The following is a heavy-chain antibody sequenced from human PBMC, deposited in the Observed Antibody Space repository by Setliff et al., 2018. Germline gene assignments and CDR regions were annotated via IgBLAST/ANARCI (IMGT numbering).Heavy chain of an antibody. V-gene: IGHV4-4*02. J-gene: IGHJ4*02. CDR3: ARGVRTGHLDS. CDR1: GDSISNDYW. CDR2: INQSGTT. Sequence: SETLSLTCAVSGDSISNDYWWSWVRQPPERELEWIGEINQSGTTNYNPPLKGRATISVDNPKNQFSLNLNSVTVADTAVYFCARGVRTGHLDSWGQGTLVTVSS. D-gene: IGHD1-1*01.